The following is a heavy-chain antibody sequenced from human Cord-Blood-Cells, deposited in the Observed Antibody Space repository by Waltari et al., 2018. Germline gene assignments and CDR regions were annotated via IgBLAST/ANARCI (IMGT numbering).Heavy chain of an antibody. J-gene: IGHJ3*02. CDR3: AIPLYCTNGVCYAFDI. CDR1: GGSISSSSYY. D-gene: IGHD2-8*01. CDR2: IYYSGST. Sequence: QLQLQESGPGLVKPSETLSLTCTVSGGSISSSSYYWGCIRPPPGKGPEWIGSIYYSGSTYYNPSLKRRVTISVDTSKNHFSLKLSSVTAADTAVYYCAIPLYCTNGVCYAFDIWGQGTMVTVSS. V-gene: IGHV4-39*01.